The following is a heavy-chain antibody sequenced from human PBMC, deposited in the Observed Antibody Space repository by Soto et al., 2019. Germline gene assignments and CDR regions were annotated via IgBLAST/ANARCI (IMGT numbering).Heavy chain of an antibody. D-gene: IGHD3-22*01. CDR3: ARFYYDSSGYLPSPYYYYYGMDV. CDR2: IKQDGSEK. Sequence: PGGSLRLSCAASGFTFSNYWMNWVRQAPGKGLEWVANIKQDGSEKYYVDSVKGRFTISRDNAKNSLYLQMNSLRAEDTAVYYCARFYYDSSGYLPSPYYYYYGMDVWGQGTTVTVS. V-gene: IGHV3-7*01. J-gene: IGHJ6*02. CDR1: GFTFSNYW.